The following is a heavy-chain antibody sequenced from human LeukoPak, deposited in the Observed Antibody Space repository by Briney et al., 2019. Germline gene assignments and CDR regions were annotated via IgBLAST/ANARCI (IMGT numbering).Heavy chain of an antibody. CDR2: INPNSGGT. CDR3: ARGSSEYYYHMNV. V-gene: IGHV1-2*02. CDR1: GYTFSDHY. J-gene: IGHJ6*03. D-gene: IGHD6-13*01. Sequence: ASVKVSCTASGYTFSDHYMHWVRQAPGQGLEWVGWINPNSGGTNYARKFQGRVTMARDTSINTAYMELSRLRFDDTAVYYCARGSSEYYYHMNVWGKGTTVTVSS.